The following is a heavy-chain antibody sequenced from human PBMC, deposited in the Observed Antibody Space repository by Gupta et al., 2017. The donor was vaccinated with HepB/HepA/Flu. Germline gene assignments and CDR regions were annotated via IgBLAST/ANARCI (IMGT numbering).Heavy chain of an antibody. CDR1: GFIFNLYP. D-gene: IGHD2-15*01. CDR2: ISLDGSKN. Sequence: QVQLVQSGGGVVQPGRSLRLSCAASGFIFNLYPMHWVRQAPGKGLEWVAVISLDGSKNYYADSVKGRFTISRDNSKNTLDLQMNSLRPEDTAVYYCARVVVAATRRYYYGMDVWGQGTTVTVSS. V-gene: IGHV3-30-3*01. CDR3: ARVVVAATRRYYYGMDV. J-gene: IGHJ6*02.